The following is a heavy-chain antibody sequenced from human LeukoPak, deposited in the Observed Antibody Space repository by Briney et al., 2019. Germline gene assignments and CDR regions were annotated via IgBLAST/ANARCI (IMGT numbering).Heavy chain of an antibody. J-gene: IGHJ4*02. Sequence: GASVKVSCKASGGTFSSYAISWVRQAPGQGLEWMGWISAYNGNTNYAQKLQGRVTMTTDTSTSTAYMELRSLRSDDTAVYYCARDRTGGSGSYNSWGQGTLVTVSS. V-gene: IGHV1-18*01. D-gene: IGHD3-10*01. CDR1: GGTFSSYA. CDR2: ISAYNGNT. CDR3: ARDRTGGSGSYNS.